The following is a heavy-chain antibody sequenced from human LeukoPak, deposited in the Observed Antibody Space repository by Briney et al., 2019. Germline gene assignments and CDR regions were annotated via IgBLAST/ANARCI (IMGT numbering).Heavy chain of an antibody. J-gene: IGHJ5*02. CDR1: GFTFSSYA. V-gene: IGHV3-30*04. Sequence: GRPLRLSCAASGFTFSSYAMHWVRQAPGKGLEWVAVISYDGSNKYYADSVKGRFTISRDNAKNSLYLQMNSLRAEDTAVYYCARDYRGSYGYNWFDPWGQGTLVTVSS. D-gene: IGHD3-16*02. CDR2: ISYDGSNK. CDR3: ARDYRGSYGYNWFDP.